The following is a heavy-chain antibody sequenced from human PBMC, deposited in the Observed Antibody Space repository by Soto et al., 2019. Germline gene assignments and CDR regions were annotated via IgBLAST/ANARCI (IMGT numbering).Heavy chain of an antibody. J-gene: IGHJ2*01. CDR2: INDRGSI. D-gene: IGHD3-9*01. Sequence: QVQLQQWGAGPLRPLETLSLTCGVSGGSFSGYYWAWIRQSPGTGQEWIGEINDRGSINYNPSLKSRVSISVDTSKNHYSLNRRSVTAADTAVYYCAREIHDILTGPPWVWYFDLWGRGTLVTVSS. V-gene: IGHV4-34*01. CDR1: GGSFSGYY. CDR3: AREIHDILTGPPWVWYFDL.